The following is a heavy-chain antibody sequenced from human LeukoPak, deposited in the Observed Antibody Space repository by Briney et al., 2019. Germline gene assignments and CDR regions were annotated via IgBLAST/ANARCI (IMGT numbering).Heavy chain of an antibody. J-gene: IGHJ6*02. CDR2: IYYSGST. D-gene: IGHD2-2*01. CDR3: ARGWGANCSTSCLYDVGMDV. Sequence: SETLSLTCTVSGGSISSGDYYWSWIRQPPGKGLEWIGYIYYSGSTYYNPSLKSRVTISVDTSKNQFSLKLSSVTAADTAVYYCARGWGANCSTSCLYDVGMDVWGQGTTVTVSS. CDR1: GGSISSGDYY. V-gene: IGHV4-30-4*01.